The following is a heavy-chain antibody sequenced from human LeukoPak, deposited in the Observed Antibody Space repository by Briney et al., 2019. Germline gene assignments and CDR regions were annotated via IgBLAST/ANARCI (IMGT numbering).Heavy chain of an antibody. CDR1: GFTFSNYW. D-gene: IGHD5-18*01. CDR3: VRARYSADSYYFDY. V-gene: IGHV3-7*03. CDR2: VKQDESEK. Sequence: GGSLRLSCAAPGFTFSNYWMSWVRQAPGKGLEWVASVKQDESEKYYVDSVKGRFTISRDKAENSLYLQMNSLRAEDTAVYYCVRARYSADSYYFDYWGQGTLVTVSS. J-gene: IGHJ4*02.